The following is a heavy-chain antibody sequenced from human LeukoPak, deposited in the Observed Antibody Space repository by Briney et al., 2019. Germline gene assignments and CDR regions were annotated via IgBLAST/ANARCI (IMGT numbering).Heavy chain of an antibody. V-gene: IGHV1-8*01. D-gene: IGHD3-10*01. Sequence: ASVKVSCKASGYTFTSYDINWVRQATGQGLEWMGWMNPNSGNTGYAQKFQGRVTMTRNTSISTAYMELSSLRSEDTAVYYRARGSDGAPGYYYYYYMDVWGKGTTVTVSS. CDR2: MNPNSGNT. J-gene: IGHJ6*03. CDR1: GYTFTSYD. CDR3: ARGSDGAPGYYYYYYMDV.